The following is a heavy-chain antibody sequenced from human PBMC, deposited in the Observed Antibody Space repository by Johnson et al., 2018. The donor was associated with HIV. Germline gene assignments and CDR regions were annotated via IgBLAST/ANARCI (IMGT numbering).Heavy chain of an antibody. J-gene: IGHJ3*02. CDR3: RQDFQRWAPSSAFDI. CDR1: GFTFSSYA. D-gene: IGHD6-6*01. V-gene: IGHV3-23*04. CDR2: ISGGGGST. Sequence: EVQLVESGGGLVQPGGSLRLSCAASGFTFSSYAMSWVRQAPGKGLEWVSAISGGGGSTYSADSVQSRFTTSRDNSKNTLNLQMNSLRAEDTAVYYCRQDFQRWAPSSAFDIWGQGTMVTVSS.